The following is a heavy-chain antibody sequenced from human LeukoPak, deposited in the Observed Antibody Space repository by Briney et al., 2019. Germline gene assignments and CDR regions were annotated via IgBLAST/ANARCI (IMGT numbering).Heavy chain of an antibody. CDR1: GGSISSSSYY. CDR3: ARRGGVYGSGTADAEYQTGAFDI. CDR2: IYYSGST. J-gene: IGHJ3*02. V-gene: IGHV4-39*01. Sequence: PSETLSLTCTVSGGSISSSSYYWGWIRQPPGKGLEWIGSIYYSGSTYYNPSLKSRVTISVDTSKNQFSLKLSSVTAADTAVYYCARRGGVYGSGTADAEYQTGAFDIWGQGTMVTVSS. D-gene: IGHD3-10*01.